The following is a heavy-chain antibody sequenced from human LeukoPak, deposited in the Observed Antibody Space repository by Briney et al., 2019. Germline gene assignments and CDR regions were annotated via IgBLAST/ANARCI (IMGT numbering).Heavy chain of an antibody. CDR3: AKGGRWLQLPLLDY. CDR1: GFTFSSYG. D-gene: IGHD5-12*01. J-gene: IGHJ4*02. V-gene: IGHV3-30*18. CDR2: ISYDGSNK. Sequence: GRSLRLSCAASGFTFSSYGMPWVRQAPGKGLEWVAVISYDGSNKYYADSVKGRFTISRDNSKNTLYLQMNSLRAEDTAVYYCAKGGRWLQLPLLDYWGQGTLVTVSS.